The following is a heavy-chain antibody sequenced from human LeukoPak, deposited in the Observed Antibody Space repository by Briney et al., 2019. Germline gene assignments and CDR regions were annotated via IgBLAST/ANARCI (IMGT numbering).Heavy chain of an antibody. V-gene: IGHV3-11*01. Sequence: PGGSLRLSCAASGFTFNDYYMSWIRQAPGKGLEWLSYINIGGTNTHYADSVKGRFTISRDNAKKSLYLEMNNLRAEDTAVYYCATDGVGFDTWGQGVLVTVSP. CDR2: INIGGTNT. CDR3: ATDGVGFDT. J-gene: IGHJ5*02. CDR1: GFTFNDYY.